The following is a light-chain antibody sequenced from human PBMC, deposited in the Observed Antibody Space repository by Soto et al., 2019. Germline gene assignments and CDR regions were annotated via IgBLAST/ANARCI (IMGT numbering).Light chain of an antibody. CDR1: QSISSK. CDR3: LQYNSCTTST. V-gene: IGKV3-15*01. CDR2: DAS. Sequence: EIVMTQSPATLSVSPGERATLSCRASQSISSKLGWYQQRPGQAPRLLIYDASTRATGVPARFSGSGSGTEFTPAISSLQSEDSAVYYYLQYNSCTTSTFGQGTRLEIK. J-gene: IGKJ5*01.